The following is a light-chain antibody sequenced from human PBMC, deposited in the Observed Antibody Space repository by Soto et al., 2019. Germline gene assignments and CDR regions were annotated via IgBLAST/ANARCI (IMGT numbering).Light chain of an antibody. V-gene: IGLV2-8*01. CDR2: EVS. J-gene: IGLJ1*01. CDR1: SNDVGHSSF. Sequence: QSALTQPPSASGSPGQSVTISCTGNSNDVGHSSFISWYQQHPGKGPKLIIYEVSKRPSGVPDRFSGSKSDNTASLSVSGLQDEDEADYCCNAQAYNGKHVFGTGTKLTVL. CDR3: NAQAYNGKHV.